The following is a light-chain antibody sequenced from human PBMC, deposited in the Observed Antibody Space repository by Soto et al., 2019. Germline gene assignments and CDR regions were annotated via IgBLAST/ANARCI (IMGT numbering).Light chain of an antibody. CDR2: KAS. J-gene: IGKJ2*01. CDR1: QSISSW. Sequence: DIPMTQSPSTLSASVGDRVTITCRASQSISSWLAWYQQKPGKAPKLLIYKASSWESGIPARFSGSGSGTEFTLTISSLQPDDFANYYCQQYNSYPYTFGQGTKLEIK. CDR3: QQYNSYPYT. V-gene: IGKV1-5*03.